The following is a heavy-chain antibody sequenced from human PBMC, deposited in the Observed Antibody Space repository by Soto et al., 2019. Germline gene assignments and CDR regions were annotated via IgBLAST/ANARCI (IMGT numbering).Heavy chain of an antibody. CDR3: ARVRPRYGIDV. V-gene: IGHV4-34*01. J-gene: IGHJ6*01. CDR1: GESFSGYY. CDR2: IDHTGST. Sequence: QVQLQQWGAGLLKPSETLSLTCAVYGESFSGYYWSWIRQPPGKGLEWIGEIDHTGSTNYNPSLKSRVTISLDTSNNQFSLKLNSVTAADTAVYYCARVRPRYGIDVW.